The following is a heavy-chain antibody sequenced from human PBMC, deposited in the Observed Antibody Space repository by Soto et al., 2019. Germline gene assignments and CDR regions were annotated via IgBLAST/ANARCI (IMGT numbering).Heavy chain of an antibody. CDR3: ARGGYSYGSGGAFDI. Sequence: EVQLVETGGGLIQPGGSLRLSCAASGFTVSSNYMSWVRQAPGKGLEWVSVIYSGGSSYYADSVKGRFTISRDNSKNTLYLQMNSLRAEDTAVYYCARGGYSYGSGGAFDIWGQGTMVTVSS. J-gene: IGHJ3*02. V-gene: IGHV3-53*02. CDR1: GFTVSSNY. D-gene: IGHD5-18*01. CDR2: IYSGGSS.